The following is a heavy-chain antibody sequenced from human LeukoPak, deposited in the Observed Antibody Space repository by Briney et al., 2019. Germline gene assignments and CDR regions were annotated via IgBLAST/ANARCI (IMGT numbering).Heavy chain of an antibody. CDR3: AKATWYCSSTSCYGDYYYYGMDV. J-gene: IGHJ6*02. D-gene: IGHD2-2*01. CDR1: GFTFSSYA. CDR2: ISGSGGST. V-gene: IGHV3-23*01. Sequence: PGGSLRLSCAASGFTFSSYAMSWVRQAPGKGLEWVSAISGSGGSTYYADSVEGRFTISRDNSKNTLYLQMNSLRAEDTAVYYCAKATWYCSSTSCYGDYYYYGMDVWGQGTTVTVSS.